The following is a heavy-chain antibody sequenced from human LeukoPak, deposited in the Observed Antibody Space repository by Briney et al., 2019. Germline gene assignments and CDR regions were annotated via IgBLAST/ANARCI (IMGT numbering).Heavy chain of an antibody. J-gene: IGHJ4*02. V-gene: IGHV4-61*05. D-gene: IGHD1-1*01. CDR1: GGSISSSSYY. Sequence: SETLSLTCTVSGGSISSSSYYWSWIRQPPGKGLEWIGYIYYSGSTNYNPSLKSRVTISVDTSKNQFSLKLSSVTAADTAVYYWAGQGGGGYSDYWGQGTLVTVSS. CDR3: AGQGGGGYSDY. CDR2: IYYSGST.